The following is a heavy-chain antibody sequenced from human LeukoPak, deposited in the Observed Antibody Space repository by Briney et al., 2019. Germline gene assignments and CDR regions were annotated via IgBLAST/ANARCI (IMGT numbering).Heavy chain of an antibody. CDR3: AKTTSHNYYDSSGYYYMGGRRRKPYYFDY. Sequence: GGSLRLSCVASRFSFSSSGMSWVRQPPGKGLEWVSAMSVSGGSTYYAASVKGRFTMSRDNSKNTLYLQMNSLRAEDTAVYYCAKTTSHNYYDSSGYYYMGGRRRKPYYFDYWGQGTLVTVSS. V-gene: IGHV3-23*01. CDR2: MSVSGGST. D-gene: IGHD3-22*01. J-gene: IGHJ4*02. CDR1: RFSFSSSG.